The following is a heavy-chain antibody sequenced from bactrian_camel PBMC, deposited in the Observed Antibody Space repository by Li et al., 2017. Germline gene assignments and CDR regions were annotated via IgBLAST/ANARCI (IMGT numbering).Heavy chain of an antibody. CDR3: ASSYYACAGLSPPRPQRFGD. D-gene: IGHD2*01. CDR1: GKTNVLNC. Sequence: HVQLVESGGGLVQPGGSLNLSCAATGKTNVLNCMGWFRQAPGKEREAVAAVANDGTTTYADSVKGRFTISKDTAKNTLYLQMNSLRPEDTAMYYCASSYYACAGLSPPRPQRFGDWGQGTQVTVS. J-gene: IGHJ4*01. V-gene: IGHV3S53*01. CDR2: VANDGTT.